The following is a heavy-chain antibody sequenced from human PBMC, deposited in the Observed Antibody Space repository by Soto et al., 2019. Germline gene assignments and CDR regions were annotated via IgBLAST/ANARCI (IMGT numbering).Heavy chain of an antibody. D-gene: IGHD1-26*01. CDR2: IYYSGGT. V-gene: IGHV4-59*01. J-gene: IGHJ5*02. CDR3: ARDERGSYSDWFDP. Sequence: SETLSLTCTVSGGSISSYYWSWIRQPPGKGLEWIGYIYYSGGTNYNPSLKSRVTISVDTSKNQFSLKLSSVTAADTAVYYCARDERGSYSDWFDPWGQGTLVTVSS. CDR1: GGSISSYY.